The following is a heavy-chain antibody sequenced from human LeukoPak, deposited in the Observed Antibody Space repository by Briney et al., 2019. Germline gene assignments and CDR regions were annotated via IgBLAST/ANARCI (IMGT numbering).Heavy chain of an antibody. D-gene: IGHD6-13*01. CDR1: GYTFTNYA. Sequence: GESLKISCKGSGYTFTNYAIHWVRQAPGQRLEWMGWINAGNGNTKYLERFQGRVTITRDTSASTAFMELSSLRYEDTAVFYCARGPIAAVAFFDYWGQGTLVSVSS. J-gene: IGHJ4*02. CDR2: INAGNGNT. CDR3: ARGPIAAVAFFDY. V-gene: IGHV1-3*01.